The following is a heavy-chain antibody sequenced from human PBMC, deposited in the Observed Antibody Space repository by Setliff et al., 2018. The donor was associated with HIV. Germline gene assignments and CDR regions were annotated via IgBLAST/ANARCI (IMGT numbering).Heavy chain of an antibody. CDR2: IYYSGST. V-gene: IGHV4-59*01. J-gene: IGHJ3*02. D-gene: IGHD5-18*01. CDR1: GGSIITYY. CDR3: ARGVTHPPPFGAFDI. Sequence: SETLSLTCTVSGGSIITYYWSWIRQSPGKGLEWIGYIYYSGSTKYNPSLKSRLTISVDTSKNQFSLKLRSVTAADTAFYYCARGVTHPPPFGAFDIWGLGTLVTVSS.